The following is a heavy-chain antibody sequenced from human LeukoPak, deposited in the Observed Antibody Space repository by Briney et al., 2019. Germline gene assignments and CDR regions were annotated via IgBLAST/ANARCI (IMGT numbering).Heavy chain of an antibody. CDR1: GYTFTVYH. J-gene: IGHJ4*02. CDR2: INPNSGGT. D-gene: IGHD6-19*01. Sequence: ASVKVSCKTSGYTFTVYHIHWVRQAPGQGLEWMGWINPNSGGTNYAQKFQGRVTMTGDTSISTAYMELSRLRSDDTAVYYCARDLSLAVPVQGYWGQGTLVTVSS. CDR3: ARDLSLAVPVQGY. V-gene: IGHV1-2*02.